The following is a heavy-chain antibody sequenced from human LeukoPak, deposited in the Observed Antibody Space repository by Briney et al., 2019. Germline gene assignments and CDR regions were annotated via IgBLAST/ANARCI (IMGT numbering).Heavy chain of an antibody. CDR3: ARRVGATNPYFDY. CDR1: GYSISSGYY. V-gene: IGHV4-38-2*02. J-gene: IGHJ4*02. Sequence: SETLSLTCTVSGYSISSGYYCGWVRQPPGQGLEWIGSIYHSASTYYNPSLKSRVTISVDTSKTQFSLKLSSVTAADTAVYYCARRVGATNPYFDYWGQGTLVTVSS. D-gene: IGHD1-26*01. CDR2: IYHSAST.